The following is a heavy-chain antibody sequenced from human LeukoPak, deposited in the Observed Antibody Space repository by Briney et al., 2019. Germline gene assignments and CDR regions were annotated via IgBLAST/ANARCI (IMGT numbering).Heavy chain of an antibody. CDR3: ARHRGYCSSTSCYSYYFDY. CDR2: ISYDGSNK. V-gene: IGHV3-30*03. D-gene: IGHD2-2*01. Sequence: GRSLRLSCAASGFTFSSYGMHWVRQAPGKGLEWVAVISYDGSNKYYADSVKGRFTISRDNSKNTLYLQMNSLRAEDTAVYYCARHRGYCSSTSCYSYYFDYWGQGTLVTVSS. J-gene: IGHJ4*02. CDR1: GFTFSSYG.